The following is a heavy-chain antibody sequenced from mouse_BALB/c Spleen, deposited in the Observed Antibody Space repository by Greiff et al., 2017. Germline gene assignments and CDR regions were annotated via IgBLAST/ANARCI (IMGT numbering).Heavy chain of an antibody. Sequence: VQLQQSGPELVKPGASVKIPCKASGYTFTDYNMDWVKQSHGKSLEWIGDINPNNGGTIYNQKFKGKATLTVDKSSSTAYMELRSLTSEDTAVYYYARSGGNYGAWFAYWGQGTLVTVSA. CDR1: GYTFTDYN. D-gene: IGHD2-1*01. CDR2: INPNNGGT. J-gene: IGHJ3*01. V-gene: IGHV1-18*01. CDR3: ARSGGNYGAWFAY.